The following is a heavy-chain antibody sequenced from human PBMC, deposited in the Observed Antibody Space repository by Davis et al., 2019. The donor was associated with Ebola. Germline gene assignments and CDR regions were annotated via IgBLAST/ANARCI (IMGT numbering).Heavy chain of an antibody. Sequence: GESLKISCAASGFTFSDYYMNWVRQAPGKGLEWVSSISSSSSYIYYADSVKGRFTISRDNAKNSLYLQMNSLRAEDTAVYYCARDSPLRYFDPYDYGMDVWGQGTTVTVSS. J-gene: IGHJ6*02. V-gene: IGHV3-21*01. D-gene: IGHD3-9*01. CDR3: ARDSPLRYFDPYDYGMDV. CDR1: GFTFSDYY. CDR2: ISSSSSYI.